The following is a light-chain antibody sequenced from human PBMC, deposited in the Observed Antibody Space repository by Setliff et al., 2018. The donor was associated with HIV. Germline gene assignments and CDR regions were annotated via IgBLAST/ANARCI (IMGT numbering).Light chain of an antibody. Sequence: QSVLTQPPSVSGAPGQRVTISCTGSGSDIGAGYDVHWYQHLPGAAPKLVIFDNNNRPSGVPDRFSGSKSGTSASLAITGLQAEDEADYYCHSYDGRLDGLHVFGTGTKVTVL. CDR2: DNN. CDR1: GSDIGAGYD. V-gene: IGLV1-40*01. CDR3: HSYDGRLDGLHV. J-gene: IGLJ1*01.